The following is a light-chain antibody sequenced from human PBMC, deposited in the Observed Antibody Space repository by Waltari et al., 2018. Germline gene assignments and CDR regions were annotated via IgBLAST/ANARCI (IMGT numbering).Light chain of an antibody. V-gene: IGLV2-11*01. CDR1: SSDVGAYDF. J-gene: IGLJ2*01. Sequence: QSALTQPRPASGSPGQSVTISCTGTSSDVGAYDFVSWYQQEPGRAPKVIIYDVNRRPSGVPDRFSGSKSGNTASLTISGLRAEDEADYYCCSHAGSYTLVFGGGTKLTVL. CDR3: CSHAGSYTLV. CDR2: DVN.